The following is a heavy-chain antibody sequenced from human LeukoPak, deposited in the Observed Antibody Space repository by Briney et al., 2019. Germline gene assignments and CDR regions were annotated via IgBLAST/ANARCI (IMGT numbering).Heavy chain of an antibody. Sequence: SETLSLTCTVSGGSISSSNYYWGWTRQPPGKGLEWIGNIYYSGSTYYNPSLKSRVTISVDTSKNHFSLNLNSVTAADTAVYYCASRTDYYDTSGPAFDIWGQGTMVTVSS. CDR2: IYYSGST. CDR3: ASRTDYYDTSGPAFDI. CDR1: GGSISSSNYY. J-gene: IGHJ3*02. D-gene: IGHD3-22*01. V-gene: IGHV4-39*07.